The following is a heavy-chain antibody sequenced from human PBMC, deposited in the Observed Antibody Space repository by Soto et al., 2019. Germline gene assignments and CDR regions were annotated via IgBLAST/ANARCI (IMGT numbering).Heavy chain of an antibody. CDR3: ARVDILTGYYCFDY. V-gene: IGHV3-7*04. J-gene: IGHJ4*02. D-gene: IGHD3-9*01. CDR2: IKQDGSEK. Sequence: HPGGSLRLSCAASGFTFSSYWMSWVRQAPGKGLEWVANIKQDGSEKYYVDSVKGRFTISRDNAKNSLYLQMNSLRAEDTAVYYCARVDILTGYYCFDYWGQGTLVTVSS. CDR1: GFTFSSYW.